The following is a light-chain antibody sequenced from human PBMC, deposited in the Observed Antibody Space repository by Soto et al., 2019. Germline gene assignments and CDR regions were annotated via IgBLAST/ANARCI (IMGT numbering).Light chain of an antibody. CDR2: DAS. V-gene: IGKV3-11*01. Sequence: EIGLTQSQATLSLSPGERATRSCRASQSVNNYLAWYQQKPGQAPRLLIYDASNRAPGIPARFSGSGSETDFTLTISSLEPEDFAVYYCQQRTNWWTFGQGTKVEIK. CDR1: QSVNNY. CDR3: QQRTNWWT. J-gene: IGKJ1*01.